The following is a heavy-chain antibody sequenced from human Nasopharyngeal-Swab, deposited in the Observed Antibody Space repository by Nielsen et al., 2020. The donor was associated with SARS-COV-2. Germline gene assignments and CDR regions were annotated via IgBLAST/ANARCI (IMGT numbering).Heavy chain of an antibody. V-gene: IGHV1-69*06. Sequence: SVKVSCKASGGPFSSYAISWVRQAPGQGLEWMGGIIPIFGTANYAQKFQGRVTITADKSTSTAYMELSSLRSEDTAVYYCASLRGKVRGGARGAFDIWGQGTMVTVSS. J-gene: IGHJ3*02. CDR2: IIPIFGTA. D-gene: IGHD3-10*01. CDR3: ASLRGKVRGGARGAFDI. CDR1: GGPFSSYA.